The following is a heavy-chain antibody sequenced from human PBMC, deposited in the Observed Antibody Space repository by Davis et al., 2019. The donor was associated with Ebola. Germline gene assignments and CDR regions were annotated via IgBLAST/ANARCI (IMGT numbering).Heavy chain of an antibody. CDR3: ARYADYGMDV. V-gene: IGHV3-53*01. Sequence: GESLKISCAASGFTVSSNYMSWVRPASGKGLEWVSVIYSGGSTYYADSVKGRFTISRDNSKNTLYLQMNSLRAEDTAVYYCARYADYGMDVWGKGTTVTVSS. CDR1: GFTVSSNY. D-gene: IGHD2-2*01. CDR2: IYSGGST. J-gene: IGHJ6*04.